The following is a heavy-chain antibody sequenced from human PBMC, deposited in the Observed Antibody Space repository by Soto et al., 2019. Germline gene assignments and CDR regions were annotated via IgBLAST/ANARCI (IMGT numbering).Heavy chain of an antibody. Sequence: ASVQVSCKASGHTFSNYYMHWVRQAPGQGLEWMGGINPNGDTTYYAQKFLGRLTVTRDTSTSTVYMELSSLRSDDTAVYYCAREGATAAKMFDYWGQGTLVTVSS. V-gene: IGHV1-46*01. D-gene: IGHD2-2*01. J-gene: IGHJ4*02. CDR3: AREGATAAKMFDY. CDR1: GHTFSNYY. CDR2: INPNGDTT.